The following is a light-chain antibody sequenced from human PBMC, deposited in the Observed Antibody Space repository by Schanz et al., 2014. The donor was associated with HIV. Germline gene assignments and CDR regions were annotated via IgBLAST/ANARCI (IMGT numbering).Light chain of an antibody. CDR3: QQYGSSPWT. J-gene: IGKJ1*01. Sequence: EIVLTQSPGTLSLFLGERATLSCRASESVSSSLLAWYQQTPGQAPRLLIYGVSSRATGIPDRFSGSGSGTDFTLTISRLEPEDFAVYYCQQYGSSPWTFGQGTKVEIK. CDR1: ESVSSSL. V-gene: IGKV3-20*01. CDR2: GVS.